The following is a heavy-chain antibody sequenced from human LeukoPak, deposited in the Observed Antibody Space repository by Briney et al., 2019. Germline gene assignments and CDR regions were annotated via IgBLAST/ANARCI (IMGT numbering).Heavy chain of an antibody. V-gene: IGHV1-69*13. CDR3: ARAGRFLEWLSLECYYYGMDV. CDR1: GGTFSSYA. CDR2: IIPIFGTA. J-gene: IGHJ6*02. Sequence: GASVKVSCKASGGTFSSYAISWVRQAPGQGLEWMGGIIPIFGTANYAQKFQGRVTITADESTSTAYMELSSLRSEDTAVYYCARAGRFLEWLSLECYYYGMDVWGQGTTVTVSS. D-gene: IGHD3-3*01.